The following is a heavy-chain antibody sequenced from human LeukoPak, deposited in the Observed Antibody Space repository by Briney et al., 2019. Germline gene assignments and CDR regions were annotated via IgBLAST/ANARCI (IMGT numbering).Heavy chain of an antibody. CDR2: ISYEGSNK. CDR1: GFTFSSYA. J-gene: IGHJ1*01. V-gene: IGHV3-30-3*01. CDR3: ARDALTYSSGQNGYFQH. D-gene: IGHD6-19*01. Sequence: GGSLRLSCVASGFTFSSYAMHWVRQAPGKGLEWVAVISYEGSNKYYADSVKGRFTISRDNSKNTLYLQMNSLRAEDTAVYYCARDALTYSSGQNGYFQHWGQGTLVTVSS.